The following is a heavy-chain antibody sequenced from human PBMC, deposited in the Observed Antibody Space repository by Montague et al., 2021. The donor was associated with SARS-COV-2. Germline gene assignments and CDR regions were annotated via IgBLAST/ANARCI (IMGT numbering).Heavy chain of an antibody. CDR2: ISSSSSYI. V-gene: IGHV3-21*01. CDR3: ASDRGELHAADY. J-gene: IGHJ4*02. D-gene: IGHD1-26*01. Sequence: SLRLSCAASGFTFSSYSMNWVRQAPGKGLEWVSSISSSSSYIYCADSVKGRFTTSRDNAKNSLYLQMNSLRAEDTAVYYCASDRGELHAADYWGQGTLVTVSS. CDR1: GFTFSSYS.